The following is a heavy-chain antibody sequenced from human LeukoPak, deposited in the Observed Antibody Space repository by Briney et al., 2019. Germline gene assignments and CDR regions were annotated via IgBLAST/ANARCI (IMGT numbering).Heavy chain of an antibody. D-gene: IGHD2-15*01. V-gene: IGHV3-30*02. CDR2: IRYDGTNK. J-gene: IGHJ4*02. Sequence: GGSLRLSCVASGFIFSSYGMHWVRQAPGKGLEWVAFIRYDGTNKYYADSVKGRFTISRDNAKNSLYLQMNSLRAEDTAVYYCAGGVRYCSGGSCYPDFDYWGQGTLVTVSS. CDR1: GFIFSSYG. CDR3: AGGVRYCSGGSCYPDFDY.